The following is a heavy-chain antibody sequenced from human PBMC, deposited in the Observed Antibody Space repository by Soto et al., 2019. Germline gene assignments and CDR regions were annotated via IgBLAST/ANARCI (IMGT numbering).Heavy chain of an antibody. CDR2: INPSGGST. D-gene: IGHD3-22*01. V-gene: IGHV1-46*01. CDR3: ARGKEYYYDSSGYYASVPLGEFDY. J-gene: IGHJ4*02. Sequence: ASVKVSCKASGYTFTSDYMHCVRQTPGQGLEWMGIINPSGGSTSYAQKFQGRVTMTRDTSTSTVYMELSSLRSEDTAVYYCARGKEYYYDSSGYYASVPLGEFDYWGQGTLVTVSS. CDR1: GYTFTSDY.